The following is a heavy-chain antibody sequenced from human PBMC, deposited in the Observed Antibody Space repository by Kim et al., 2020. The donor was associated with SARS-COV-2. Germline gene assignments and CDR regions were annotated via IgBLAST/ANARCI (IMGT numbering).Heavy chain of an antibody. Sequence: PTHKSQVTISLDTSKNQFSLKLSSVTAADTAVYYCATTLNCGGDCYSEDYWGQGTLVTVSS. J-gene: IGHJ4*02. CDR3: ATTLNCGGDCYSEDY. V-gene: IGHV4-39*01. D-gene: IGHD2-21*01.